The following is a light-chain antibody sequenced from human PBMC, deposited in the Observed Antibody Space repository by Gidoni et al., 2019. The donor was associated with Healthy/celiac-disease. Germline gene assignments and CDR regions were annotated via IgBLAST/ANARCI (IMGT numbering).Light chain of an antibody. CDR2: EVA. V-gene: IGKV2D-29*01. CDR3: MQSIQLPMYT. Sequence: DILITQPPLSLSFTPGQPASISCKSSQSLLHSDGKTYLYWYLQKPGQHPQLLIYEVANRFSGGPDRCSGSGAGRDFTMKISRVEEEDVGVYYCMQSIQLPMYTFGQGTKLEIK. J-gene: IGKJ2*01. CDR1: QSLLHSDGKTY.